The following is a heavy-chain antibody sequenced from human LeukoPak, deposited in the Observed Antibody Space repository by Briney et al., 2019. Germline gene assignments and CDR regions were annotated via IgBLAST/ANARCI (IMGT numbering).Heavy chain of an antibody. D-gene: IGHD1-26*01. CDR2: FDPEDGET. Sequence: ASVNVSCKVSGYTLTELSMHWVRQAPGKGLEWMGGFDPEDGETIYAQKFQGRVTMTEDTSTDTAYMELSSLRSEDTAVYYCATAENVLLVGATTNAFDIWGQGTMVTVSS. J-gene: IGHJ3*02. V-gene: IGHV1-24*01. CDR3: ATAENVLLVGATTNAFDI. CDR1: GYTLTELS.